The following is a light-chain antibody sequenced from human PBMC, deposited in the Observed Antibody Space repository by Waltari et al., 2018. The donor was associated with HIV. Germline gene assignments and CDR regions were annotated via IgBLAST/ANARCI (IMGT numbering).Light chain of an antibody. CDR1: DTDFSLSKF. Sequence: AVTQPASVSGLPGQSTTISCPGDDTDFSLSKFVSWSQQHSGKPPRLILYAVDSRASGVSDRFSGSMSGNTASLTISGLRAEDEGHYYCASFTGDNTVMFGGGTEVTVL. V-gene: IGLV2-14*03. CDR3: ASFTGDNTVM. CDR2: AVD. J-gene: IGLJ3*02.